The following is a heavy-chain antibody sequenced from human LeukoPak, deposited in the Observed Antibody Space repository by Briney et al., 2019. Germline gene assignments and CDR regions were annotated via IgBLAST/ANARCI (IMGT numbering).Heavy chain of an antibody. D-gene: IGHD4-23*01. J-gene: IGHJ3*02. V-gene: IGHV3-30*04. Sequence: GGSLRLSCAASGFTFSSYAIHWVRQAPGKGLEWVAVISYDGRNKYYADSVKGRFTISRDNAKNTLYLQMNSLRAEDTAVYYCARRGAVAYAFDIWGQGTMVTVSS. CDR3: ARRGAVAYAFDI. CDR2: ISYDGRNK. CDR1: GFTFSSYA.